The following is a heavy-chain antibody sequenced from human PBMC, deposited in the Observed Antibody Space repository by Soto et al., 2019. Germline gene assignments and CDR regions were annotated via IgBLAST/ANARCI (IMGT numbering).Heavy chain of an antibody. Sequence: QVQLVQSGAEVKKPGSSVKVSCKASGGTFSSYTISWVRQAPGQGLEWMGRIIPILGIANYAQKFQGRVTITADKSTSTAYMELSSLRSEDTAVYYCARTKSAAAGYFQHWGQGTLVTVSS. J-gene: IGHJ1*01. CDR3: ARTKSAAAGYFQH. V-gene: IGHV1-69*02. CDR1: GGTFSSYT. D-gene: IGHD6-13*01. CDR2: IIPILGIA.